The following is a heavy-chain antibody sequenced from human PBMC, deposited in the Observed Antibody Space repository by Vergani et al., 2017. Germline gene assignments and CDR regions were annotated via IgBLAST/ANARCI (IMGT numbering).Heavy chain of an antibody. V-gene: IGHV3-15*01. CDR1: GFTFSNAW. J-gene: IGHJ4*02. CDR3: TRDAIVVVTANPHPDY. Sequence: EVQLVESGGGLVKPGGSLRLSCAASGFTFSNAWMSWVRQAPGKGLEWVGRIKSKTDGGTTDYAAPVKGRFTISRDDSKNTLYLQMNSLKTEDTAVYYCTRDAIVVVTANPHPDYWGQGTLVTVSS. CDR2: IKSKTDGGTT. D-gene: IGHD2-21*02.